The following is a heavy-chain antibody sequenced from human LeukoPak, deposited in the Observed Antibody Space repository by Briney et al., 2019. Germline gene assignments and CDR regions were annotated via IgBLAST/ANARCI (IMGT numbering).Heavy chain of an antibody. CDR3: ARGNWYLDY. CDR1: GGSISSYY. V-gene: IGHV4-59*01. CDR2: IYYSGSI. J-gene: IGHJ4*02. D-gene: IGHD1-1*01. Sequence: SETLSLTCTVSGGSISSYYWSWIRQPRGKGLEWIGYIYYSGSINYNPSLKSRVTISVDTSKNQSSLKVSSVTAADTAVYYCARGNWYLDYWGQGTLVTVSS.